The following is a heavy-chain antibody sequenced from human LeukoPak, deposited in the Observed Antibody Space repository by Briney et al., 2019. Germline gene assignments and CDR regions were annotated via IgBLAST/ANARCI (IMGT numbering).Heavy chain of an antibody. CDR1: GFTLSNYW. CDR3: LLIILGGSSQH. J-gene: IGHJ1*01. Sequence: GGSLRLSCAASGFTLSNYWMHWVRQAPGKGLVWVSRIKSDGQITTYADSVKGRFTTSRDNAKNTFYLQMNSLRVEDAAVYYCLLIILGGSSQHWGQGTLVSVSS. CDR2: IKSDGQIT. V-gene: IGHV3-74*01. D-gene: IGHD3-3*01.